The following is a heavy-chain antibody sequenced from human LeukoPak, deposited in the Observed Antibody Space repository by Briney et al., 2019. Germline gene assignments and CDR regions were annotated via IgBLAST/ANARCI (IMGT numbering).Heavy chain of an antibody. J-gene: IGHJ4*02. Sequence: AGSLRLSCAASGFTFINALMSWVRQAPGKGVAWVGRIKSKTDGGTTDYAATVKGRFTISRDDSKNTLYLQMNSLKTEDTAVYYCTTIRYCSSTSCSYWGQGTLVTVSS. CDR1: GFTFINAL. CDR2: IKSKTDGGTT. V-gene: IGHV3-15*01. CDR3: TTIRYCSSTSCSY. D-gene: IGHD2-2*01.